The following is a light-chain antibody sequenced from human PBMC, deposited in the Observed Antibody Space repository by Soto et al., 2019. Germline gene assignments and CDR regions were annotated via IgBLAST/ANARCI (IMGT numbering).Light chain of an antibody. CDR1: QRISTW. Sequence: DIQMTQSPSTLSASVGDKVTITCRASQRISTWLAWYQQKPGKAPKLLIYKASSLESGVPSRFSGSGSGTEFTLIISSLQPDDFATYYCQQYINRWTFGQGTKV. CDR2: KAS. J-gene: IGKJ1*01. CDR3: QQYINRWT. V-gene: IGKV1-5*03.